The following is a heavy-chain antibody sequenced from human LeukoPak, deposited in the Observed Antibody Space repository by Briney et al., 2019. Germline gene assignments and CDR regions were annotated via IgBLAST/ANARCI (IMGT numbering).Heavy chain of an antibody. CDR1: GFTFSRYR. J-gene: IGHJ6*03. CDR3: ARDLEYRSGWPGYYYYYMDV. CDR2: ISSSSSYI. D-gene: IGHD6-19*01. V-gene: IGHV3-21*01. Sequence: GGSLRLSCAASGFTFSRYRMNWVRQAPGKGLEWVSSISSSSSYIYYADSVKGRFTISRDNAKNSLYLQMNSLRAEDTAVYYCARDLEYRSGWPGYYYYYMDVWGTGTTVTVSS.